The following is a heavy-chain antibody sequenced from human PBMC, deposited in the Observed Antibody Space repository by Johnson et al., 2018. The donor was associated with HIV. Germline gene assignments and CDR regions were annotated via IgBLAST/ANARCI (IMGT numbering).Heavy chain of an antibody. CDR3: ARAGYGGNYAFDI. D-gene: IGHD4-23*01. CDR1: GFTFSSYA. J-gene: IGHJ3*02. CDR2: ISYDGSNK. Sequence: VQLVESGGGVVQPGRSLRLSCAASGFTFSSYAMHWVRQAPGKGLEWVAVISYDGSNKYYADSVKGRFTISRDNSKNSLYLQMNSLRAEDTAVYYCARAGYGGNYAFDIWGQGTMVTVSS. V-gene: IGHV3-30-3*01.